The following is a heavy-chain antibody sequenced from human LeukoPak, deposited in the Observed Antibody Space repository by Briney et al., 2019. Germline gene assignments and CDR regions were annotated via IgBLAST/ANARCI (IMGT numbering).Heavy chain of an antibody. CDR1: GFTFSSYS. J-gene: IGHJ4*02. V-gene: IGHV3-48*04. Sequence: GGSLRLSCAASGFTFSSYSMNWVRQAPGKGLEWVSYISSASGSIYYADSVKGRFTISRDNAKNSLFPQMNSLRAEDTAVYYCARLPAYCSSTSCYHDYWGQGTLVTVSS. D-gene: IGHD2-2*01. CDR2: ISSASGSI. CDR3: ARLPAYCSSTSCYHDY.